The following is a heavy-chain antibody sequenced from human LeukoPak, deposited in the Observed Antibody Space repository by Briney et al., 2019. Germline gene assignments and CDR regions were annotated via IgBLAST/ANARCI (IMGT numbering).Heavy chain of an antibody. D-gene: IGHD2-2*01. J-gene: IGHJ5*02. CDR1: GYTFTGYY. CDR3: AKDPFDQMLPENWFDP. CDR2: INPNSGGT. V-gene: IGHV1-2*02. Sequence: ASVKVSCKASGYTFTGYYMHWVRQAPGQGLEWMGWINPNSGGTNYAQKFQGRATMTRDTSISTAYMELSRLRFDDTAGYYCAKDPFDQMLPENWFDPWGQGTLVTVSS.